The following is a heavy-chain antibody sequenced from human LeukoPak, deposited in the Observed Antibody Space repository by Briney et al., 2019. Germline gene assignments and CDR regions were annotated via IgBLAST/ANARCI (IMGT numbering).Heavy chain of an antibody. D-gene: IGHD3-22*01. J-gene: IGHJ4*02. V-gene: IGHV5-51*01. CDR1: GYSFTSYW. Sequence: GESLKISCKGSGYSFTSYWIGWVRQMPGKGLEWMGIIYPGDSDTRDSPSFQGQVTISADKSISTAYLQWSSLKASDTAMYYCARMSYDSSGYYHFDYWGQGTLVTVSS. CDR2: IYPGDSDT. CDR3: ARMSYDSSGYYHFDY.